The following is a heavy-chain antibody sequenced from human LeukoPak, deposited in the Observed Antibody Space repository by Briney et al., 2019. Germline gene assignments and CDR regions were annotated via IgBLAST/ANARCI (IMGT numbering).Heavy chain of an antibody. D-gene: IGHD3-10*01. CDR2: IYSGGST. V-gene: IGHV3-66*01. J-gene: IGHJ4*02. Sequence: PGGSLTLSCAASGFTVSSKYMSWVRQVPGKGLEWVSVIYSGGSTYYADSVKGRFTISRDNSKNTLYLQMNSLRAEDTAVYYCAKDPIRHYSGSGESITTYFFDYWGQGTLVTVSS. CDR3: AKDPIRHYSGSGESITTYFFDY. CDR1: GFTVSSKY.